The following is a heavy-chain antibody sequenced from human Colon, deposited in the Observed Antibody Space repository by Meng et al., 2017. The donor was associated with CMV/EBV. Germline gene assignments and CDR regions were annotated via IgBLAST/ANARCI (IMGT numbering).Heavy chain of an antibody. J-gene: IGHJ4*02. CDR1: GVAFPDAR. D-gene: IGHD5-12*01. Sequence: CAASGVAFPDARMNWVRQAPGKGLEWVARIKSRRDDGATDYAAPVKGRFIISRDDSNKMLHLQMNSLRREDTALYYCVTDDTGHDWGYWGQGTLVTVSS. V-gene: IGHV3-15*07. CDR2: IKSRRDDGAT. CDR3: VTDDTGHDWGY.